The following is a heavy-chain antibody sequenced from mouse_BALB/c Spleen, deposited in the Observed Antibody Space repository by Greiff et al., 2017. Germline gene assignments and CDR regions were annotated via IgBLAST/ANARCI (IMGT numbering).Heavy chain of an antibody. CDR2: IWAGGST. J-gene: IGHJ4*01. V-gene: IGHV2-9*02. Sequence: QVQLKDSGPGLLAPSQSLSITCTVSGFSLTSYGVHWVRQPPGKGLEWLGVIWAGGSTNYNSALMSRLSISKDNSKSQVFLKMNSLQTDDTAMYYCARDSTTVVATLYYAMDYWGQGTSVTVSS. CDR3: ARDSTTVVATLYYAMDY. D-gene: IGHD1-1*01. CDR1: GFSLTSYG.